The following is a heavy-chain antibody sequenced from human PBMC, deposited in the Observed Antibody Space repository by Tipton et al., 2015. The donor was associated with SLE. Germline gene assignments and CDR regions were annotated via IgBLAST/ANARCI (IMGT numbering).Heavy chain of an antibody. Sequence: TLSLTCTVSGGSISSSSYYWGWIRQPPGKGLEWIGYIYYSGSTNYNPSLKSRVTISVDTSKNQFSLKLSSVTAADTAVYYCARGDPQGLEPFDYWDQGTLVTVSS. CDR2: IYYSGST. D-gene: IGHD1-1*01. J-gene: IGHJ4*02. V-gene: IGHV4-61*05. CDR1: GGSISSSSYY. CDR3: ARGDPQGLEPFDY.